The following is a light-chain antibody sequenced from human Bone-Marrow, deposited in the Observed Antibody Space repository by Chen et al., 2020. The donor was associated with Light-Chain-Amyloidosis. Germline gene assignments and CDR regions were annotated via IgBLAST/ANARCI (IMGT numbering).Light chain of an antibody. CDR3: QSADSSGTYEVI. CDR2: RDT. CDR1: DLPTKY. J-gene: IGLJ2*01. Sequence: SYELTQPPSVSVSPGQTARITCSGDDLPTKYAFWYQQKPGQAPVLVIHRDTERPSGISERLSGTSSGTTATLTNSGVQAEDEADYHCQSADSSGTYEVIFGGGTKLTVL. V-gene: IGLV3-25*03.